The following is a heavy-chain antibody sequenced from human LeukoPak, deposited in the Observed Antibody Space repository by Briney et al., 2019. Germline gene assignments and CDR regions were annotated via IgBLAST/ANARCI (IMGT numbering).Heavy chain of an antibody. CDR2: IYNSGST. J-gene: IGHJ4*02. CDR1: GGSISSYY. CDR3: TLLQRGAVGY. V-gene: IGHV4-59*01. Sequence: PSETLSLTCTVSGGSISSYYWSWIRQPPGKGLEWIGYIYNSGSTNYNPSLKSRVTISVDTSKNQFSLKLSSVTAADTAVYYCTLLQRGAVGYWGQGTLVTVSS. D-gene: IGHD1-26*01.